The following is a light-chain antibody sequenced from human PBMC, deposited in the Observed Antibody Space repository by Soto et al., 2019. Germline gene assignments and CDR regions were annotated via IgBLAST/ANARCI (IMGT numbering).Light chain of an antibody. V-gene: IGKV4-1*01. Sequence: DIVMTQSPDSLAVSLGERTTINCKSSQTHLYIFNNNNYLAWYQQKPGQPPKLLIYWASTRESGVPDRFSGSGSGTDFTLTISSLQAEDVAVYYCQQYYSTPITFGGGTKVEIK. CDR2: WAS. J-gene: IGKJ4*01. CDR1: QTHLYIFNNNNY. CDR3: QQYYSTPIT.